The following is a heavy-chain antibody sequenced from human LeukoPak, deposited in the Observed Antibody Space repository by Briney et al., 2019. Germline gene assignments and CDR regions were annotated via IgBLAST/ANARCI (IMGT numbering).Heavy chain of an antibody. D-gene: IGHD3-3*01. CDR2: INPNSGGT. CDR3: AREDGVGFDI. J-gene: IGHJ3*02. CDR1: VCTFTGYY. V-gene: IGHV1-2*02. Sequence: GSSVNVSCKASVCTFTGYYIHWVRQAPRHALEWMGWINPNSGGTNYEQKLQGRVTMTRDTSISTAYMELSRLRSDDTAVYYCAREDGVGFDIWGKGTMVTVSS.